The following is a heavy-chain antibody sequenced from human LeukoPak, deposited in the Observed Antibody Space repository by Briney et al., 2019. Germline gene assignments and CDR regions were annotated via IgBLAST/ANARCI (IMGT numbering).Heavy chain of an antibody. V-gene: IGHV3-21*01. CDR2: ISSSSSYI. CDR3: AREGAFYDSSGYYLSPLDY. Sequence: GGSLRLSCAASGFTFSSYSMNWVRQAPGKGLEWVSSISSSSSYIYYADSVKGRFTIFRDNAKNSLYLQMNSLRAEDTAVYYCAREGAFYDSSGYYLSPLDYWGQGTLVTVSS. J-gene: IGHJ4*02. CDR1: GFTFSSYS. D-gene: IGHD3-22*01.